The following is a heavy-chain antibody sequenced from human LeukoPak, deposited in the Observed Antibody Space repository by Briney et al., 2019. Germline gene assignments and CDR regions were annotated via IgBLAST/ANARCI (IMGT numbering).Heavy chain of an antibody. Sequence: SETLSLTCTVSGGSISSSSRYWGWIRQPPGKGLEWIGSIYYSGDTYYNPSLKSRVIISVDTSKNEFSLKLSSVTAADTAVYYCIRDMAAPLGWFDPWGQGTLVTVSS. V-gene: IGHV4-39*07. CDR2: IYYSGDT. CDR3: IRDMAAPLGWFDP. J-gene: IGHJ5*02. CDR1: GGSISSSSRY. D-gene: IGHD6-6*01.